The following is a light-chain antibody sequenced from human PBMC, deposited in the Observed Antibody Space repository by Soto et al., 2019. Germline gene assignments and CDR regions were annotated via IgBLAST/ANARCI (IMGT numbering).Light chain of an antibody. Sequence: IQLTQSPSSLSASVGDRVTITCRASQGIGSYLARYQQKPGEAPKLLIFAASTLQSGVPSRFSGSRSGTDFTLTISSLQAEDFATYYCQQLSTYPSTFGGGTKVDIK. V-gene: IGKV1-9*01. CDR2: AAS. CDR1: QGIGSY. CDR3: QQLSTYPST. J-gene: IGKJ4*01.